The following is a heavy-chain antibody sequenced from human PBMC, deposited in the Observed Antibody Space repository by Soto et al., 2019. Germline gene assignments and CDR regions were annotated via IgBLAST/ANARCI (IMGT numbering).Heavy chain of an antibody. CDR2: MNPNSGNT. J-gene: IGHJ5*01. V-gene: IGHV1-8*01. D-gene: IGHD3-3*01. Sequence: ASVKVSCKASGYTFTSYDINWVRQATGQGLEWMGWMNPNSGNTGYAQKFQGRVTITADKSTSTAYMELSSLRSEDTAVYYCASDDITVASELYSWGQGTLLTVS. CDR1: GYTFTSYD. CDR3: ASDDITVASELYS.